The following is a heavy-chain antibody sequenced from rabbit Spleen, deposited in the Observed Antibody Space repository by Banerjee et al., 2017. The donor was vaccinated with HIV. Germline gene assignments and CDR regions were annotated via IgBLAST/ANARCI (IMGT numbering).Heavy chain of an antibody. J-gene: IGHJ4*01. CDR1: GFSFTSSYW. V-gene: IGHV1S45*01. D-gene: IGHD1-1*01. CDR2: INTASGKA. CDR3: ARDLVGVIGWNFNL. Sequence: QEQLEESGGVLDKPEGFLTLTCTGSGFSFTSSYWMCWLRQAPGKGLEWIACINTASGKAVYASWAKGRFTISKSSSNTVTLQMTSLAAADTATCFCARDLVGVIGWNFNLWGPGTLVTVS.